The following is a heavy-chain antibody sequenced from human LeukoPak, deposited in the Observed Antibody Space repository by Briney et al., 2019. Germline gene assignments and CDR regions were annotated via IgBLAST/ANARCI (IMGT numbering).Heavy chain of an antibody. D-gene: IGHD7-27*01. V-gene: IGHV3-66*04. J-gene: IGHJ3*02. CDR2: IYSGGST. Sequence: GGSLRLSCAASGFTVSSNYTSWVRQAPGKGLEWVSVIYSGGSTYYADSVKGRFTIFRDNSKNTLYLQMSSLRAEDTALYYCARLWGSIWAFDIWGQGTMVTVSS. CDR3: ARLWGSIWAFDI. CDR1: GFTVSSNY.